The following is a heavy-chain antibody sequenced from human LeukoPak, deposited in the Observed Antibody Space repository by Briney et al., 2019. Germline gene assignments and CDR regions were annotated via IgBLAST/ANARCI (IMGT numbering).Heavy chain of an antibody. CDR1: GYSFTSYW. Sequence: GESLKISCKGSGYSFTSYWISWVRQMPGKGLEWMGRIDPSDSYTNYSPSFQGHVTISADKSISTAYLQWSGLKASDTAMYYCARRGREYDSSGYYQTYDAFDIWGQGTMVTVSS. CDR3: ARRGREYDSSGYYQTYDAFDI. CDR2: IDPSDSYT. D-gene: IGHD3-22*01. V-gene: IGHV5-10-1*01. J-gene: IGHJ3*02.